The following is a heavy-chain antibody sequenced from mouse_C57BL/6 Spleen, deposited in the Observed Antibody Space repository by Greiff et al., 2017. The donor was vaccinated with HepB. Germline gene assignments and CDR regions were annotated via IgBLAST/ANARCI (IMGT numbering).Heavy chain of an antibody. CDR2: IYPRSGNT. D-gene: IGHD1-1*01. Sequence: VKLQESGAELARPGASVKLSCKASGYTFTSYGISWVKQRTGQGLEWIGEIYPRSGNTYYNEKFKGKATLTADKSSSTAYMELRSLTSEDSAVYFCTRRVYYGSSYPYFDYWGQGTTLTVSS. V-gene: IGHV1-81*01. J-gene: IGHJ2*01. CDR3: TRRVYYGSSYPYFDY. CDR1: GYTFTSYG.